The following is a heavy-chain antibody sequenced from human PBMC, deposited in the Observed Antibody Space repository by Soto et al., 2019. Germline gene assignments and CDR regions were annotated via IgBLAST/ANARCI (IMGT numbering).Heavy chain of an antibody. CDR3: SRDPLNYYDTD. V-gene: IGHV3-74*01. CDR2: IDSDGSRP. D-gene: IGHD3-22*01. CDR1: GFDFGSGW. Sequence: EVQLVESGGGLVQPGGSLRLSCAASGFDFGSGWMHWVRQAPGKGLVWVSRIDSDGSRPTYADSVKGRFTISRDNANNILYLQMNSLRAEDTAFYYCSRDPLNYYDTDWGQGTLVSVSS. J-gene: IGHJ4*02.